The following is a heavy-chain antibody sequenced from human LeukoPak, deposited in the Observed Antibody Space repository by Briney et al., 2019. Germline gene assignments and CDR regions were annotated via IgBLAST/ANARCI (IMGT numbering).Heavy chain of an antibody. J-gene: IGHJ5*02. Sequence: PGGSLRLSCAASGFLFSRCAMSWVRQAPGKRLEWVSSISGAGDIAHYAESVKGRFTISRDNSGNTLYVQMDSLRAEDTAVYYCAKVKSSLTLIGAWGQGTLVTVSS. V-gene: IGHV3-23*01. CDR2: ISGAGDIA. CDR3: AKVKSSLTLIGA. D-gene: IGHD2-8*01. CDR1: GFLFSRCA.